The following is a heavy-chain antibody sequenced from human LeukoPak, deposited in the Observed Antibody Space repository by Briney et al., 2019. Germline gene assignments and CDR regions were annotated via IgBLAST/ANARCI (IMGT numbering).Heavy chain of an antibody. J-gene: IGHJ4*02. D-gene: IGHD3-22*01. CDR3: AKDPFYYYDSSGYNDY. CDR1: GFTFSSYA. V-gene: IGHV3-23*01. CDR2: ISGSGGST. Sequence: GGSLRLSCAASGFTFSSYAMSWVRQAPGKGLEWVSAISGSGGSTYYADSVRGRFTISRDNSKNTLYLQMNSLRAEDTAVYYCAKDPFYYYDSSGYNDYWGQGTLVTVSS.